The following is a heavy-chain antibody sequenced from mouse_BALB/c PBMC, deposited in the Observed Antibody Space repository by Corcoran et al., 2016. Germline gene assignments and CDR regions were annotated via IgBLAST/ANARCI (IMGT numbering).Heavy chain of an antibody. Sequence: QIQLVQSGPELKKPGETVKISCKASGYTFTNYGMNWVKQAPGKGLKWMGWINTYTGEPTYADDFKGRFAFSLETSASTVYLQINNLKNEDTATYFCARRERDWYFDVWGAGTTVTVSS. CDR1: GYTFTNYG. J-gene: IGHJ1*01. V-gene: IGHV9-3-1*01. CDR3: ARRERDWYFDV. CDR2: INTYTGEP.